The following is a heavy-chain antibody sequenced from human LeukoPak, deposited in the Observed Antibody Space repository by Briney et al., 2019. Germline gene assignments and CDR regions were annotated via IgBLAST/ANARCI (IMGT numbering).Heavy chain of an antibody. D-gene: IGHD2-15*01. J-gene: IGHJ6*03. Sequence: SETLSLTCTVSGGSISSYYWSWVRQPPGKGMEWIGYIYYSGSTNYNPSLKSRVTISVATSTNQFSLKLSSVTAADTAVYYCARGYCSGGSCFHYYYYMDVWGKGTTVTVSS. CDR3: ARGYCSGGSCFHYYYYMDV. CDR1: GGSISSYY. CDR2: IYYSGST. V-gene: IGHV4-59*01.